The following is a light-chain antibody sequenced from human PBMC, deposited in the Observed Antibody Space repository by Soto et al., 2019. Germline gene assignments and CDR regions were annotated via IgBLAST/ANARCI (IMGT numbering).Light chain of an antibody. V-gene: IGKV3-15*01. CDR2: DTY. J-gene: IGKJ5*01. CDR3: QQYNNWPS. CDR1: QSVRSK. Sequence: EIVLTQSPASLSVAPGERATLSCRASQSVRSKVAWYQQKPGQAPSLVIYDTYIRATGIPARFSGSGFGTEFTLTISSLQPEDFAVYYCQQYNNWPSFGQGTRLEI.